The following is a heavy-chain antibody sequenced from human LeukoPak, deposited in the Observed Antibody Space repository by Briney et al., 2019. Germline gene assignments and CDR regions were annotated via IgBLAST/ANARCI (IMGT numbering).Heavy chain of an antibody. J-gene: IGHJ6*02. D-gene: IGHD6-25*01. Sequence: GSLRLSCAASGFTFSSYAMHWVRQAPGKGLEWVAVISYDGSNKYYADSVKGRFTISRDNSKNTLYLQMNSLRAEDTAVYYCARDLIPGYPYYYGMDVWGQGTTVTVSS. V-gene: IGHV3-30-3*01. CDR1: GFTFSSYA. CDR2: ISYDGSNK. CDR3: ARDLIPGYPYYYGMDV.